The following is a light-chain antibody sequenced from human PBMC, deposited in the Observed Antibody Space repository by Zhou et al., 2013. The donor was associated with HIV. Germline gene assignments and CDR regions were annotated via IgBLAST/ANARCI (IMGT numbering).Light chain of an antibody. Sequence: AIQMAQSPSSLSASVGDTVTITCRASQGIRKDLGWYQQKSGKAPKLLIHAASSFQSGVPSRFSGSGSGTDFTLTIRSLQPEDFASYYCLQDYNYPWTFGQGTKVE. CDR1: QGIRKD. V-gene: IGKV1-6*01. CDR2: AAS. J-gene: IGKJ1*01. CDR3: LQDYNYPWT.